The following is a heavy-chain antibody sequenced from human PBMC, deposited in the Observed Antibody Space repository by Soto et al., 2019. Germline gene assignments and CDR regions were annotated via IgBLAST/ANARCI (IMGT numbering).Heavy chain of an antibody. CDR2: ISGSGGST. J-gene: IGHJ6*02. Sequence: VQLLESGGGLVQPGGSLRLSCAASGFTFSSYAMSWVRQAPGKGLEWVSAISGSGGSTYYADSVKGRFTISRDNSKNTLYLQMNSLRAEDTAVYYCAKDALIVGATTYYYYYYGMDVWGQGTTVTVSS. CDR3: AKDALIVGATTYYYYYYGMDV. V-gene: IGHV3-23*01. CDR1: GFTFSSYA. D-gene: IGHD1-26*01.